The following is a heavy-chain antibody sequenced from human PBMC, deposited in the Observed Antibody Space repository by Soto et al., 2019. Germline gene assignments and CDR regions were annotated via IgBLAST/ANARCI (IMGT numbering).Heavy chain of an antibody. J-gene: IGHJ3*02. D-gene: IGHD6-13*01. CDR3: AADPSLKQQLVLGAFDI. CDR2: IVVCSGNT. CDR1: GFTFTSSA. Sequence: PSVKVSCKASGFTFTSSAVQWVRQARGQRLEWIGWIVVCSGNTNYAQKFQERVTITRDMSTSTAYMELSSLRSEDTAVYYCAADPSLKQQLVLGAFDIWGQGTMVTVSS. V-gene: IGHV1-58*01.